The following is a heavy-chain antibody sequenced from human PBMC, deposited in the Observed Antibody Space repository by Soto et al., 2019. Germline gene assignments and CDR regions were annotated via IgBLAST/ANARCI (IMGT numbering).Heavy chain of an antibody. Sequence: QRLSCAASGFTFSSYDMHWVRQATGKGLEWVSAIGTAGDTYYPGSVKGRFTISRENAKNSLYLQMNSLRAGDTAVYYCARDSRYCSGGSCNFYYGMDVWGQGTTVTVSS. CDR2: IGTAGDT. J-gene: IGHJ6*02. V-gene: IGHV3-13*01. CDR1: GFTFSSYD. CDR3: ARDSRYCSGGSCNFYYGMDV. D-gene: IGHD2-15*01.